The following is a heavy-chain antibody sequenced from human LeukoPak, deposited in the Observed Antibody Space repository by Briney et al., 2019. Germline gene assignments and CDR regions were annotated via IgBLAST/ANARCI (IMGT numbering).Heavy chain of an antibody. Sequence: GGSLRLSCAASGFDFRSYSMHWVRQAPGEGLEWVSSISTIGSYIYYADSMKGRFTISRDNVKNSLFLEMNSLRAADTAVYYCVRETGRRYGMDVWGQGTTVTVSS. J-gene: IGHJ6*02. CDR1: GFDFRSYS. CDR3: VRETGRRYGMDV. V-gene: IGHV3-21*01. CDR2: ISTIGSYI. D-gene: IGHD3-9*01.